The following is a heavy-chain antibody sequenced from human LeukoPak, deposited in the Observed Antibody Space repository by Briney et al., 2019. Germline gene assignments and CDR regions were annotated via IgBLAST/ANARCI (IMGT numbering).Heavy chain of an antibody. V-gene: IGHV3-23*01. D-gene: IGHD6-13*01. CDR1: GFTFSSYG. CDR2: ISPSGTT. J-gene: IGHJ4*02. CDR3: AKIIPAVGIDD. Sequence: PGGSLRLSCAASGFTFSSYGMGWVRRAPGKGLEWVSSISPSGTTYYADSVKGRFTISRDNSRNTVSLQMTSLRADDTAVYYCAKIIPAVGIDDWGQGTLVTVSS.